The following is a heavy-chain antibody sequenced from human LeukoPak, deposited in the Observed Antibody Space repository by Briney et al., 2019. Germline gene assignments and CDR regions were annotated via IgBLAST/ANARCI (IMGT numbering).Heavy chain of an antibody. Sequence: GGSLRLSCAASGFTVSSNYMSWVRQAPGKGLEWVSVIYSGGSTNYADSVKGRFTISRDNSKNTLYLQMSSLRAEDTAVYYCAKAGSSSWYLLGYWGQGTLVTVSS. CDR3: AKAGSSSWYLLGY. J-gene: IGHJ4*02. V-gene: IGHV3-66*01. D-gene: IGHD6-13*01. CDR1: GFTVSSNY. CDR2: IYSGGST.